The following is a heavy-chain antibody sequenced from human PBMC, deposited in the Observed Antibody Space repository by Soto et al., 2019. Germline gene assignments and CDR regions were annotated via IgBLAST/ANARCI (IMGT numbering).Heavy chain of an antibody. CDR3: AKVGRGLDTAPRDY. V-gene: IGHV3-30*18. D-gene: IGHD5-18*01. CDR1: GFTFSSYG. Sequence: QVQLVESGGGVVQPGRSLRLSCAASGFTFSSYGMHWVRQAPGKGLEWVAVISYDGSNKYYADSVKGRFTISRDNSKNSLYLQMNSLRAEDTAVYYCAKVGRGLDTAPRDYWGQGTLVTVSS. J-gene: IGHJ4*02. CDR2: ISYDGSNK.